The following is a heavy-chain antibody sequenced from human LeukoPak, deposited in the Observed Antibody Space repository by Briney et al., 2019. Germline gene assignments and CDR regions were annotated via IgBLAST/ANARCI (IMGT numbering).Heavy chain of an antibody. J-gene: IGHJ4*02. Sequence: GGSLRLSCAASGFTFSNYGMNWVRQAPGKGLDWVSAISGSGGSTYYADSVKGRFTISRDNSKNTLYLQMNSLRAEDTAVYYCAKVQYYGSGSYYAFDYWGQGTLVTVSS. D-gene: IGHD3-10*01. CDR3: AKVQYYGSGSYYAFDY. V-gene: IGHV3-23*01. CDR2: ISGSGGST. CDR1: GFTFSNYG.